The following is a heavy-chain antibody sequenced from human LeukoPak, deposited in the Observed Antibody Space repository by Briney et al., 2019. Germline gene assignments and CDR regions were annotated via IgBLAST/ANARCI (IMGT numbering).Heavy chain of an antibody. CDR3: ARGLLGDYYYYGMDV. Sequence: VASVTVSFKASGGTFSSYAISWVRQAPGQGLEWMGGIIPIFGTANYAQKFQGRVTITADKSTSTAYMELSSLRSEDTAVYYCARGLLGDYYYYGMDVWGKGTTVTVSS. D-gene: IGHD3-16*01. CDR1: GGTFSSYA. CDR2: IIPIFGTA. J-gene: IGHJ6*04. V-gene: IGHV1-69*06.